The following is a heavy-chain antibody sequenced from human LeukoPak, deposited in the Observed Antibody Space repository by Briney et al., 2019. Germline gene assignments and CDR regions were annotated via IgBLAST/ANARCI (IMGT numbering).Heavy chain of an antibody. J-gene: IGHJ4*02. V-gene: IGHV3-48*03. CDR2: ISSGSTI. CDR3: ARESIAVAGAPFDY. Sequence: GGSLRLSCAASGFTFSSYEMNWVRQAPGKGLEWVSYISSGSTIYDADPVMGRFTISRDNTKNSLYLQMNSLRAEDTAVYYCARESIAVAGAPFDYWGQGTLVTVSS. CDR1: GFTFSSYE. D-gene: IGHD6-19*01.